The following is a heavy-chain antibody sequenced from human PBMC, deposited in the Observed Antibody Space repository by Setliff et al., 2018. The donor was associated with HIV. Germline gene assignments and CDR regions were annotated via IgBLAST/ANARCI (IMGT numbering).Heavy chain of an antibody. CDR2: IFHSGST. J-gene: IGHJ4*02. D-gene: IGHD1-1*01. Sequence: PSETLSLTCAVSGVSVTSHFWSWIRQPPGKGLEWIGSIFHSGSTSYNPSLKSRVTISVDTSKNQFSRKVSSVTAADTAVYYCARERSLITNRRYFDSWGQGTLVTVSS. CDR1: GVSVTSHF. CDR3: ARERSLITNRRYFDS. V-gene: IGHV4-38-2*01.